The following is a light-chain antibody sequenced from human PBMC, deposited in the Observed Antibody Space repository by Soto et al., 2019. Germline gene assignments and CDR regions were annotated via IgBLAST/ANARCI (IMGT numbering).Light chain of an antibody. CDR2: GAS. CDR1: QSVSSN. V-gene: IGKV3-15*01. J-gene: IGKJ1*01. CDR3: QHYNNWPPWT. Sequence: ELVLTHSPATLSLSPGDISTFSCRASQSVSSNLAWYQQKPGQAPRLLIYGASIRATGIPARFSGSGSGTEFTLTISTLQSEDFAIYYCQHYNNWPPWTFGQGTKVDIK.